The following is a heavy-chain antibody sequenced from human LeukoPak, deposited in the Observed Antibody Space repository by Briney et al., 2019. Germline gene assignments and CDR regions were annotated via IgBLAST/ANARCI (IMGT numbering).Heavy chain of an antibody. J-gene: IGHJ4*02. CDR2: INHSGST. Sequence: SETLSLTCTVSGGSISSYYWSWIRQPPGKGLEWIGEINHSGSTNYNPSLKSRVTISVDTSKNQFSLKLSSVTAADTAVYYCARSLYCSSTSCYFDYWGQGTLVTVSS. CDR1: GGSISSYY. V-gene: IGHV4-34*01. D-gene: IGHD2-2*01. CDR3: ARSLYCSSTSCYFDY.